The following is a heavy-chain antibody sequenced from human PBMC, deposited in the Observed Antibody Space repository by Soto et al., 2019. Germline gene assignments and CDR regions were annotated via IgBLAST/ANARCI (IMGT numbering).Heavy chain of an antibody. D-gene: IGHD1-7*01. CDR3: AKAPNWNYFYFDY. J-gene: IGHJ4*02. Sequence: VGSLRLSCAASGFTFSSYAMSWVRQAPGKGLEWVSAISGSGGSTYYADSVKGRFTISRDNSKNTLYLQMNSLRAEDTAVYYCAKAPNWNYFYFDYWGQGTLVTVSS. CDR1: GFTFSSYA. CDR2: ISGSGGST. V-gene: IGHV3-23*01.